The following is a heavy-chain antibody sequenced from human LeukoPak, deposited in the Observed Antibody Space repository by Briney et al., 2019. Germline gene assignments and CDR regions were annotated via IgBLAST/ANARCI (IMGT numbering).Heavy chain of an antibody. D-gene: IGHD3-10*01. Sequence: GGSVRLSCAASGFTFSSYAMSWVRQAPGKGLEWVSAISGSGGNTYYADSVKGRFTISRDNSKNTLYLQMNSLRAEDTAIYYCAKSGGLYYYYYMDVWGKGTTVTVSS. CDR2: ISGSGGNT. V-gene: IGHV3-23*01. J-gene: IGHJ6*03. CDR1: GFTFSSYA. CDR3: AKSGGLYYYYYMDV.